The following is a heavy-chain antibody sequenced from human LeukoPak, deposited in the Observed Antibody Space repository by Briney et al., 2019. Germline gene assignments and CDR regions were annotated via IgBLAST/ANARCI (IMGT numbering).Heavy chain of an antibody. CDR2: ISSSSTTI. Sequence: PGGSLRLPCAASGFSFSSYSMHWVRQAPGKGLEWLSYISSSSTTIYNADSVRGRFTISRDNAKNSLFLQMNSLRAEDTAVYSCARGGGFCGSTSCYGIDSWGQGTLVTVSS. CDR3: ARGGGFCGSTSCYGIDS. J-gene: IGHJ4*02. V-gene: IGHV3-48*01. CDR1: GFSFSSYS. D-gene: IGHD2-2*01.